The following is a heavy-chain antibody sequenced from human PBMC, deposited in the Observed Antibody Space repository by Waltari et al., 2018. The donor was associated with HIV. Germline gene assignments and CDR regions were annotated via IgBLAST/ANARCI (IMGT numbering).Heavy chain of an antibody. CDR2: MTSDGRST. Sequence: EVQLVESGGGLVQPGGSLRLSCAASGFTFSSYWMHWVRQVPGKGLIWVSSMTSDGRSTSYADSVKVRFTISRDNAKNTLYLQMNSLRAEDTAVYYCATSRTFDYWGQGTLVTVSS. V-gene: IGHV3-74*01. CDR3: ATSRTFDY. J-gene: IGHJ4*02. CDR1: GFTFSSYW.